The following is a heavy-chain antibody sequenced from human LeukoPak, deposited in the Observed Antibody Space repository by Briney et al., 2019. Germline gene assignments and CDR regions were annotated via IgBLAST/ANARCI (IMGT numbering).Heavy chain of an antibody. CDR1: GGSISSYY. CDR3: AREVVAGTYFDY. J-gene: IGHJ4*02. Sequence: PSETLSLTCTVSGGSISSYYWSWIRQPPGKGLEWIGYIYYSGSTNYNPSLKSRVTISVDTSKNQFSLKLNSVTAADTAVYYCAREVVAGTYFDYWGQGTLVTVSS. D-gene: IGHD6-19*01. V-gene: IGHV4-59*01. CDR2: IYYSGST.